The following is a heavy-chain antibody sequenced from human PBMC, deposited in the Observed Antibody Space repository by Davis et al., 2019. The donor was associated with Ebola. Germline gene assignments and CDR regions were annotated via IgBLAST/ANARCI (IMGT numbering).Heavy chain of an antibody. D-gene: IGHD3-10*01. CDR3: AKELTSYYGSGDFFDY. CDR1: GFLFSSYA. J-gene: IGHJ4*02. V-gene: IGHV3-23*01. Sequence: GESLKISCAASGFLFSSYAMSWVRQAPGRGLEWVSSISASGGATFYADSVKGRIVMSRDNSNDTLYLRMNNLRAEDTAIYYCAKELTSYYGSGDFFDYWGQGILVTVSS. CDR2: ISASGGAT.